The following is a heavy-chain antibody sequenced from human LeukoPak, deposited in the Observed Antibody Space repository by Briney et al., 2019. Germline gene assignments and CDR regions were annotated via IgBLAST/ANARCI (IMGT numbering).Heavy chain of an antibody. V-gene: IGHV1-8*01. Sequence: VASVRVSCTASGYTFTSYYINWGREATGQGREEMGWMNPDSGNTGYAQKFQGRVTMTRKTSIRTAYMALSRLRSEATAVYYCARAGSSSPYSYSGMDVWGQGNTVTVSS. CDR2: MNPDSGNT. J-gene: IGHJ6*02. CDR1: GYTFTSYY. CDR3: ARAGSSSPYSYSGMDV. D-gene: IGHD6-6*01.